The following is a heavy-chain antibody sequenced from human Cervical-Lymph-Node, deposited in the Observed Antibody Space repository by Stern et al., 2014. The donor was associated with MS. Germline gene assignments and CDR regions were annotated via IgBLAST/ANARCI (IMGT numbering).Heavy chain of an antibody. CDR2: IYFSGST. CDR1: GDSIRSNGFY. Sequence: QLQLQESGPGLVKPSETLSLTCNVSGDSIRSNGFYWGWIRQPPGKGLEWIASIYFSGSTYYNPSLKSPVTISVDTSRNYFSLRLSSVTAADTAVYYCARSSPDGYNSYYWFDPWSQGTLVTVSS. J-gene: IGHJ5*02. V-gene: IGHV4-39*02. D-gene: IGHD5-24*01. CDR3: ARSSPDGYNSYYWFDP.